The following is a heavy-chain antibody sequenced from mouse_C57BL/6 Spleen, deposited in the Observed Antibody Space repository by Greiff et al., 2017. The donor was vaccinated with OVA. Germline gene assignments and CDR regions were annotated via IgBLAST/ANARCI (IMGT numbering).Heavy chain of an antibody. V-gene: IGHV1-4*01. CDR1: GYTFTSYT. CDR3: AREGLPGYFDY. Sequence: QVQLKESGAELARPGASVKMSCKASGYTFTSYTMHWVKQRPGQGLEWIGYINPSSGYTKYNQKFKDKATLTADKSSSTAYMQLSSLTSEDSAVYYCAREGLPGYFDYWGQGTTLTVSS. D-gene: IGHD3-3*01. J-gene: IGHJ2*01. CDR2: INPSSGYT.